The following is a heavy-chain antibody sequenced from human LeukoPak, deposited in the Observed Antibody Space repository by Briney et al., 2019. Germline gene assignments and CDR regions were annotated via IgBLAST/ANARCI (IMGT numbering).Heavy chain of an antibody. V-gene: IGHV1-18*01. CDR3: ARYYDFWSGYYDYYYGMDV. J-gene: IGHJ6*02. CDR1: GYTFTSYG. Sequence: ASVKVSCKASGYTFTSYGISWVRQAPGQGLEWMGWLSAYNGNTNYAQKLQGRVTMTTDTSTSTAYMELRSLRSDDTAVYYCARYYDFWSGYYDYYYGMDVWGQGTTVTVSS. CDR2: LSAYNGNT. D-gene: IGHD3-3*01.